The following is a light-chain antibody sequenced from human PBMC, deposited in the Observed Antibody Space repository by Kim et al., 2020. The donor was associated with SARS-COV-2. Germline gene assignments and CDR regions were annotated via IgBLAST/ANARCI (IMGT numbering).Light chain of an antibody. Sequence: PGETATLSCRASQSVSSNYLAWNQQKPGQAPRLLIYDASSRATGIPDRFSGSGSGTDFTLTISRLEPEDFAVYYCQQYGSSPQTFGQGTKVDIK. CDR1: QSVSSNY. CDR3: QQYGSSPQT. J-gene: IGKJ1*01. CDR2: DAS. V-gene: IGKV3-20*01.